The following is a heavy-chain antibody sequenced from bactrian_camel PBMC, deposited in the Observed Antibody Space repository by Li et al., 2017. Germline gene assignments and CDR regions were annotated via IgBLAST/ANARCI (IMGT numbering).Heavy chain of an antibody. CDR1: GWVLSAYC. D-gene: IGHD2*01. Sequence: VQLVESGGNSVQAGGSLRLSCAAPGWVLSAYCMGWFRQAPGKEREGVAAFDSLDFRTYADSVKGRFTASKDTARNTLTLQMDDLKPEDSAMYYCAADGRALSPLDGQWYRMWGHGTQVTVS. CDR3: AADGRALSPLDGQWYRM. CDR2: FDSLDFR. J-gene: IGHJ4*01. V-gene: IGHV3S53*01.